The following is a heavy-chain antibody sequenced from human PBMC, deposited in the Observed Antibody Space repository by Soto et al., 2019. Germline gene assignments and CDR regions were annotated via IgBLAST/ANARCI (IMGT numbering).Heavy chain of an antibody. Sequence: PGGSLRLSWAASGVTFSSYAMSWVRQAPGKGLEWVSAISGSGGSTYYADSVKGRFTISRDNSKNTLYLQMNSLRAEDTDVYFCGKALLWLDAPMTLHDIWGQGTMVTVS. CDR1: GVTFSSYA. V-gene: IGHV3-23*01. CDR2: ISGSGGST. CDR3: GKALLWLDAPMTLHDI. J-gene: IGHJ3*02. D-gene: IGHD5-12*01.